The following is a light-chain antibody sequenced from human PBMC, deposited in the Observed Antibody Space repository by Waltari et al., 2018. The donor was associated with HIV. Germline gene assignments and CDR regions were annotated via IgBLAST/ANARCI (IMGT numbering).Light chain of an antibody. Sequence: SAPAQTPSADGAPGTSRPLPLPGTHKVLRGYCFASWYQHHPGKAPKLIIYEVNERPSGVPDRFSGSKSGNTASLTVSGLQAEDEADYYCSSYVGNNNVVFGGGTKLTVL. CDR1: HKVLRGYCF. CDR3: SSYVGNNNVV. CDR2: EVN. J-gene: IGLJ2*01. V-gene: IGLV2-8*01.